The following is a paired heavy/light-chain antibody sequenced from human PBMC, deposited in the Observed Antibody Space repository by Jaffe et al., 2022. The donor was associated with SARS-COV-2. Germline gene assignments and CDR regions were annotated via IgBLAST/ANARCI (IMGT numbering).Heavy chain of an antibody. CDR2: ITASGGTT. CDR1: GFTFRNYA. Sequence: EVQLVESGGGLVQPGVSLRLSCVASGFTFRNYALNWVRQAPGKGLEWVSGITASGGTTFYADPVKGRFTISRDNSRNTVYLQMNSLRADDTAVYYCARSSLWFGESYNWFDPWGQGTLVTVSS. CDR3: ARSSLWFGESYNWFDP. D-gene: IGHD3-10*01. V-gene: IGHV3-23*04. J-gene: IGHJ5*02.
Light chain of an antibody. CDR1: QSVSTY. V-gene: IGKV3-11*01. Sequence: EIVLTQSPATLSLSPGERATLSCRASQSVSTYLGWYQQKPNQAPRLLIYDASNRATGIPARFSGSGSGTDFTLTISSLEPEDFAVYYCQQRSSWPLTFGGGTKVEIK. CDR3: QQRSSWPLT. J-gene: IGKJ4*01. CDR2: DAS.